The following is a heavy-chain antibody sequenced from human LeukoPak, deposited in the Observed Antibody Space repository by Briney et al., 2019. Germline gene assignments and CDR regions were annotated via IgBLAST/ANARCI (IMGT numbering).Heavy chain of an antibody. D-gene: IGHD3-10*01. CDR2: ISTSGGST. J-gene: IGHJ4*02. CDR1: GYAFSSHA. Sequence: PGGSLRLSCAASGYAFSSHAVSWVRQAPGKGLEWVSAISTSGGSTYYADSVKGRFTISRDNSRNTLYLQMNSLRAEDTAIYYCALRGGQPDPFDYWGQGTLVTVSP. V-gene: IGHV3-23*01. CDR3: ALRGGQPDPFDY.